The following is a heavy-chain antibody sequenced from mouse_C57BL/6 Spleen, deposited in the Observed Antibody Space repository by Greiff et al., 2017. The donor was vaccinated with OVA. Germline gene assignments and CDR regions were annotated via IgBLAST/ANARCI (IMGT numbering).Heavy chain of an antibody. CDR1: GYTFTSYW. CDR3: ARSLYGNSYFDY. Sequence: QQSCKASGYTFTSYWMHWVKQRPGQGLEWIGEIDPSDSYTNYNQKFKGKSTLTVDKSSSTAYMQLSSLTSEDSAVYYCARSLYGNSYFDYWGQGTTLTVSS. V-gene: IGHV1-69*01. J-gene: IGHJ2*01. CDR2: IDPSDSYT. D-gene: IGHD2-1*01.